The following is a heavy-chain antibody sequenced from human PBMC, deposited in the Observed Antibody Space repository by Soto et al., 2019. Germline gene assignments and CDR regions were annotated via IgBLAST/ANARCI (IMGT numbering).Heavy chain of an antibody. Sequence: SETLSLTCTASGGSIDYYYWSWIRQHPGKGLEWIGYIYYSGSTYYNPSLKSRVTISVDTSKNQFSLKLSSVTAADTAVYYCARALDSGYEFWFDPWGQGTLVTVSS. CDR2: IYYSGST. CDR3: ARALDSGYEFWFDP. V-gene: IGHV4-31*03. J-gene: IGHJ5*02. D-gene: IGHD5-12*01. CDR1: GGSIDYYY.